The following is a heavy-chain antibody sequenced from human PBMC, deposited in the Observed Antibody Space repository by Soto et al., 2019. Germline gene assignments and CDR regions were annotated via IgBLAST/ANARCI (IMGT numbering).Heavy chain of an antibody. CDR2: INHSGST. J-gene: IGHJ4*02. D-gene: IGHD2-15*01. CDR1: GGSFSGYY. Sequence: QVQLQQWGAGLLKPSETLSLTCAVYGGSFSGYYWSWIRQPPGKGLEWIGEINHSGSTNYNPSLKSRVTISVDTSKNQFSLKLSSVTAADTAVYYCASAQGYCSGGSCAVGYYFDYWGQGTLVTVSS. V-gene: IGHV4-34*01. CDR3: ASAQGYCSGGSCAVGYYFDY.